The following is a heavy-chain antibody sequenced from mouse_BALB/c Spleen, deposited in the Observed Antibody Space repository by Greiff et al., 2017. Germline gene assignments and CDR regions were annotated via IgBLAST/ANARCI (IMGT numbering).Heavy chain of an antibody. Sequence: EVQVVESGGGLVQPGGSLKLSCAASGFTFSSYGMSWVRQTPDKRLELVATINSNGGSTYYPDSVKGRFTISRDNAKNTLYLQMSSLKSEDTAMYYCARVVRNYYYFDYWGQGTTLTVSS. CDR1: GFTFSSYG. CDR3: ARVVRNYYYFDY. V-gene: IGHV5-6-3*01. J-gene: IGHJ2*01. CDR2: INSNGGST. D-gene: IGHD1-1*01.